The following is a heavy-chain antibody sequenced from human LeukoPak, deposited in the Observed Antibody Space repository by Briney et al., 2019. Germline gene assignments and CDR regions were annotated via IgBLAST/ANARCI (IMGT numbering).Heavy chain of an antibody. CDR2: IYPGDSDT. J-gene: IGHJ4*02. Sequence: GASLQISCKGSGYSFTSYWIGWVRQMPGKGLEWMGIIYPGDSDTRYSPSFQGQVTISADKSISTAYLQWSSLKASDTAMYYCARRTKTYYYDVWGQGTLVTVSS. CDR3: ARRTKTYYYDV. CDR1: GYSFTSYW. V-gene: IGHV5-51*01.